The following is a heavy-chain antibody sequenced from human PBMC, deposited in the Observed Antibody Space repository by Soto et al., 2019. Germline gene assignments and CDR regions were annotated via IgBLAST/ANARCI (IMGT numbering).Heavy chain of an antibody. V-gene: IGHV3-30-3*01. CDR2: ISYDGSNK. Sequence: GGSLRLSCAASGFTFSSYAMHWVRQAPGKGLEWVAVISYDGSNKYYADSVKGRFTISRDNSKNTLYLQMNSLRAEDTAVYYCARDSLTAGTTGFDYWGQGTLVTVSS. CDR3: ARDSLTAGTTGFDY. D-gene: IGHD6-13*01. J-gene: IGHJ4*02. CDR1: GFTFSSYA.